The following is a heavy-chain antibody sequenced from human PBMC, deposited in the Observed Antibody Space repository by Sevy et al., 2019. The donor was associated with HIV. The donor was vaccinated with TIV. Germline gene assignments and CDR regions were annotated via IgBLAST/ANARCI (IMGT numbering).Heavy chain of an antibody. V-gene: IGHV3-15*01. CDR2: IKSKTDGGSA. J-gene: IGHJ5*02. CDR1: GYTFNNAW. CDR3: TGAAISGATWFDP. D-gene: IGHD3-3*01. Sequence: GGSLRLSCAASGYTFNNAWMSWVRQAPGKGLEWLGRIKSKTDGGSAEYASPVKGRFTISRDDSKSTLYLQMNRLRTEDTGVHYCTGAAISGATWFDPWGQGALVTLSS.